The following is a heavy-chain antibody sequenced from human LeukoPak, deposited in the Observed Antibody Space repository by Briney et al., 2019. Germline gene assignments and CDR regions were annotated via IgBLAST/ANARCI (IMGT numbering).Heavy chain of an antibody. V-gene: IGHV1-69*13. D-gene: IGHD2-8*01. CDR1: GGTFSSYA. Sequence: ASVKVSCKAFGGTFSSYAISWVRQAPGQGLEWMGGIIPIFGTANYAQKFQGRVTITADESTSTAYMELSSLRSEDTAVYYCARGGLRYCTNGVCYSYYYYGMDVWGQGTTVTVSS. J-gene: IGHJ6*02. CDR2: IIPIFGTA. CDR3: ARGGLRYCTNGVCYSYYYYGMDV.